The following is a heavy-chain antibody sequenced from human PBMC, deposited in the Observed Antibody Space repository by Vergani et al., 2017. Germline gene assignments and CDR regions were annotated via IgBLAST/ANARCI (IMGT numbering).Heavy chain of an antibody. Sequence: QVQLQESGPGLVKPSQTLSLTCTVSGGSISSGTYYWTWIRQPAGKGLEWIGRVYTGGSANYNPSFKSRVTISLDTSRNQFSLNLNSVTAADTAVYYCARDYASSVCYANDAFDIWGRGTKVTVSS. CDR2: VYTGGSA. D-gene: IGHD6-19*01. CDR1: GGSISSGTYY. V-gene: IGHV4-61*02. J-gene: IGHJ3*02. CDR3: ARDYASSVCYANDAFDI.